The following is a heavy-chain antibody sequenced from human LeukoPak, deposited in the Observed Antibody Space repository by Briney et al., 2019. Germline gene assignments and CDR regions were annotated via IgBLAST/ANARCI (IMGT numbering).Heavy chain of an antibody. CDR1: GGSISSYY. CDR3: ARGYYDSSGYYHPLDY. D-gene: IGHD3-22*01. J-gene: IGHJ4*02. Sequence: SETLSLTCTVSGGSISSYYWSWIRQPAGKGLEWIGRIHTSGSTNYNPSLKSRVTMSVDTSKNQFSLKLSSVTAADTAVYYCARGYYDSSGYYHPLDYWGQGTLVTVSS. CDR2: IHTSGST. V-gene: IGHV4-4*07.